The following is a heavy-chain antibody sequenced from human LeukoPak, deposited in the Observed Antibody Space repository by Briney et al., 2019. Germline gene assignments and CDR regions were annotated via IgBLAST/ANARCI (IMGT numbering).Heavy chain of an antibody. D-gene: IGHD3-3*01. V-gene: IGHV4-34*01. CDR3: ARGPGGFWGGYLLGMDV. CDR2: INHSGST. Sequence: SETLSLTCAVYGGSFSGYYWSWIRQPPGKGLEWIGEINHSGSTNYNPSLKSRVTISVDTSKNQFSLKLSSVTAADTAVYYCARGPGGFWGGYLLGMDVWGQGTTVTVSS. CDR1: GGSFSGYY. J-gene: IGHJ6*02.